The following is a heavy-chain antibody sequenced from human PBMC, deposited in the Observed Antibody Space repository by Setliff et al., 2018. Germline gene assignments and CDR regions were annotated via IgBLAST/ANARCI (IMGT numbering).Heavy chain of an antibody. CDR1: GYPFVGYF. CDR2: IDPKSGRT. J-gene: IGHJ4*02. D-gene: IGHD3-16*01. Sequence: ASVKVSCKTSGYPFVGYFIYWMRQAPGQGLEWVGWIDPKSGRTKYAVKFQGRVTMTGDTSSSTIYMEVNSLTSDDTAVYFCAKQGDLAFDYWGQGTQVTVS. V-gene: IGHV1-2*02. CDR3: AKQGDLAFDY.